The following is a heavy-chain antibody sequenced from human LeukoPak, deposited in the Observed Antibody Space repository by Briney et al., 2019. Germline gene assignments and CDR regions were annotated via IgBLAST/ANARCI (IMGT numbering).Heavy chain of an antibody. J-gene: IGHJ4*02. V-gene: IGHV4-59*08. Sequence: PSETLSLTCTVSGGSISDYYWSWIRQPPGRGLEWIGYINYSGSTNYNPSLKSRVTISLDTSKNQFSLSLISVTAADTAVYYCASLSIAPRAFDYWGQGTLVTVSS. CDR3: ASLSIAPRAFDY. CDR1: GGSISDYY. D-gene: IGHD6-6*01. CDR2: INYSGST.